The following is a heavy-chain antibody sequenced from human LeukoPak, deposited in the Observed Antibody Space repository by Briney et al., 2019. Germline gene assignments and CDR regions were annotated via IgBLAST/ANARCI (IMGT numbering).Heavy chain of an antibody. CDR1: GGSISNYY. Sequence: SETLSLTCTVSGGSISNYYWSWIRQPPGQGLVWIGYIHYSGTTNYNPSLKGRVTISVDTSKNQFSLKLSSVTAADTAVYYCARDSTSSGWGFDYWGQGTLVTVSS. CDR3: ARDSTSSGWGFDY. J-gene: IGHJ4*02. D-gene: IGHD6-19*01. CDR2: IHYSGTT. V-gene: IGHV4-59*01.